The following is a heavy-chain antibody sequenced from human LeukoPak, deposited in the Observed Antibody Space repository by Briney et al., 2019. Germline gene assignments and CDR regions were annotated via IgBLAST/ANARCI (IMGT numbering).Heavy chain of an antibody. CDR3: ARSDYVWGSYRGDAFDI. J-gene: IGHJ3*02. D-gene: IGHD3-16*02. CDR2: MNPNSGNT. V-gene: IGHV1-8*03. Sequence: ASVKVSCKASGYTFTSYDINWVRQATGQGLEWMGWMNPNSGNTGYAQKFQGRVTITRNTSMSTAYMELSSLRSEDTAVYYCARSDYVWGSYRGDAFDIWGQGTMVTVSS. CDR1: GYTFTSYD.